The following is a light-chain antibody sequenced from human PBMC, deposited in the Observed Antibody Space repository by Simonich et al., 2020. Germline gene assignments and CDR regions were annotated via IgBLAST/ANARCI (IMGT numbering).Light chain of an antibody. CDR3: GTWDSSLSAWV. V-gene: IGLV1-51*01. Sequence: QSVLTQPPSVSAAPGQKVTISCSGSSSNIGKNYVSWYQQLPGTAPKLLIYDNNKRPPGIPERFSGPKSGTSATLGITGLQTWDEADYYCGTWDSSLSAWVFGGGTKLTVL. CDR1: SSNIGKNY. J-gene: IGLJ3*02. CDR2: DNN.